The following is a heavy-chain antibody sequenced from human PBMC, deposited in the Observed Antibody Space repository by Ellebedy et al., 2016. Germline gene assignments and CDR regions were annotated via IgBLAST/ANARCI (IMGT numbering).Heavy chain of an antibody. Sequence: GGSLRLSCAASGFTVSSNYMSWVRQAPGKGLEWVSVIYSGGSTYYADSVKGRFTISRDNSKNTLYLQMNSLRAEDTAVYYCARDSRNYDSSGYHDYWGQGTLVTVSS. D-gene: IGHD3-22*01. CDR2: IYSGGST. J-gene: IGHJ4*02. CDR3: ARDSRNYDSSGYHDY. CDR1: GFTVSSNY. V-gene: IGHV3-66*01.